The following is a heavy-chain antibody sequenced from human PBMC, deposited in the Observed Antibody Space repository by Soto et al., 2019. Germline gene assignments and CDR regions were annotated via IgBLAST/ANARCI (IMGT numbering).Heavy chain of an antibody. CDR1: GYTFTSYD. J-gene: IGHJ6*02. CDR3: ARDGLVVVAASFYYYYGMDV. D-gene: IGHD2-15*01. Sequence: ASVKVSCKASGYTFTSYDINWVRQATGQGLEWMGWMNPNSGNTGYAQKFQGRVTMTRNTSTSTAYMELSSLRSEDTAVYYCARDGLVVVAASFYYYYGMDVWGQGTTVTVS. V-gene: IGHV1-8*01. CDR2: MNPNSGNT.